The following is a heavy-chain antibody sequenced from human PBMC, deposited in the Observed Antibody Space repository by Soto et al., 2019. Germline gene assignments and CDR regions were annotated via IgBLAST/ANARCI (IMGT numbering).Heavy chain of an antibody. D-gene: IGHD3-10*01. J-gene: IGHJ6*03. CDR1: GGRVSSQF. Sequence: LSADRSAAGGRVSSQFRSWVRQPPGKGLEWIGYIYYSGTTNYNPSLKSRVTISVDTSKNQFSLKLRSVTAADTAVYYCARYGLYSLDVWGKGTTVTVSS. CDR2: IYYSGTT. V-gene: IGHV4-59*08. CDR3: ARYGLYSLDV.